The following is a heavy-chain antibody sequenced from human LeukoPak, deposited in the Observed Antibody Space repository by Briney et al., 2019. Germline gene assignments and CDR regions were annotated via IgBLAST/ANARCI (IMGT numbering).Heavy chain of an antibody. V-gene: IGHV4-59*12. CDR2: IYYSGST. CDR3: ARVPNYYDSSGYYYAFDI. J-gene: IGHJ3*02. D-gene: IGHD3-22*01. CDR1: GGSISSYY. Sequence: SETLSLTCTVSGGSISSYYWSWIRQPPGKGLEWIGYIYYSGSTNYNPSLKSRVTISVDTSKNQFSLKLSSVTAADTAVYYCARVPNYYDSSGYYYAFDIWAKGQWSPSLQ.